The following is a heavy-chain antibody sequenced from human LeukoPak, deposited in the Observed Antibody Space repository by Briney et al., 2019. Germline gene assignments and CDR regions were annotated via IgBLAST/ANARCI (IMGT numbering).Heavy chain of an antibody. D-gene: IGHD5-18*01. CDR2: IKSKTEDGTT. CDR1: AFTLSNAW. Sequence: GGSLRLSWPPYAFTLSNAWMSWARQAPGKGLELVGRIKSKTEDGTTDYAAPVKGRFTISRDDSKNTLYLQMDSLKAEDTAVYYCTTVTAGYWGQGTLVTVSS. CDR3: TTVTAGY. J-gene: IGHJ4*02. V-gene: IGHV3-15*01.